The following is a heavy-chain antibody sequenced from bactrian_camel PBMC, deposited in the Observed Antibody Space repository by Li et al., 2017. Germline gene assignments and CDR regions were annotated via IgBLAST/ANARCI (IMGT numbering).Heavy chain of an antibody. V-gene: IGHV3-2*01. J-gene: IGHJ4*01. D-gene: IGHD6*01. CDR3: ASAAYHSNWARLEKRYYSY. CDR1: GFTFSSYG. Sequence: VQLVESGGGLVQPGGSLRLSCGASGFTFSSYGMSRVRQAPGKGLERVSSIYGDGINTDYADSVKGRFTISKDNERNTLALQMNSLKPEDSAMYYCASAAYHSNWARLEKRYYSYWGQGTQVTVS. CDR2: IYGDGINT.